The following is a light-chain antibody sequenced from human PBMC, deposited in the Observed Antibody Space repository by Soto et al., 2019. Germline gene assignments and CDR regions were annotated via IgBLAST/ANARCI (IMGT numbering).Light chain of an antibody. CDR2: LNSDGSL. Sequence: QSVLTQSPSASASLGASVKLTCTLSSGHSSNAIAWHQQQPEKGPRYLMKLNSDGSLSRGDGIPDRFSGSTSGAERYLTISSLQSEDEADYYCQTWGTGIKVFGGGTKLTVL. CDR1: SGHSSNA. J-gene: IGLJ3*02. V-gene: IGLV4-69*01. CDR3: QTWGTGIKV.